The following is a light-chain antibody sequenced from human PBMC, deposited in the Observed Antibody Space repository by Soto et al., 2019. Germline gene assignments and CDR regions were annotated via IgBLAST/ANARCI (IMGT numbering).Light chain of an antibody. J-gene: IGKJ4*01. CDR1: QSVSSN. CDR3: QQYNNWPLT. V-gene: IGKV3-15*01. CDR2: GPS. Sequence: EIVMTQSPATLSVSPGERATLSCRASQSVSSNLAWYQQKPGQAPRLLIYGPSTGATGVPARFSGSGSGTDFTLTISSLQAEDLAVYYCQQYNNWPLTFGGGTKVEIK.